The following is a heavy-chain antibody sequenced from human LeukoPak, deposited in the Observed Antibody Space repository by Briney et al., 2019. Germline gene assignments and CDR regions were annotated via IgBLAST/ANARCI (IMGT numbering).Heavy chain of an antibody. CDR2: ISSSGSTI. CDR1: GFTFSDYY. Sequence: GGSLRLSCAASGFTFSDYYMSWIRQAPGKGLEWVSYISSSGSTIYYADSVKGRFTISRDNAKNSLYLQMNSLRAEDTAVYYRARVWEPAAPFDPWGQGTLVTVSS. V-gene: IGHV3-11*01. J-gene: IGHJ5*02. CDR3: ARVWEPAAPFDP. D-gene: IGHD2-2*01.